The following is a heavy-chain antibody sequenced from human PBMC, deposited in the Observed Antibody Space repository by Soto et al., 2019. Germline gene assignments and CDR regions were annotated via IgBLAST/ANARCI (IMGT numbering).Heavy chain of an antibody. D-gene: IGHD1-1*01. CDR3: ARGRYGDY. V-gene: IGHV1-18*01. Sequence: QVHLVQSGAEVKKPGASVKVSCKASGYTFTSYGITWVRQAAGQGLEWMGWISAHNGNTDYAQKLQARVIVTRDTSTSTAYMELRSPRSDDTAVYYCARGRYGDYWGQGALVTVSS. J-gene: IGHJ4*02. CDR1: GYTFTSYG. CDR2: ISAHNGNT.